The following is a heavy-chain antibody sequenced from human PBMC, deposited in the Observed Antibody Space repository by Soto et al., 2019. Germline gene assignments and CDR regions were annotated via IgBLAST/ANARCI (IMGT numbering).Heavy chain of an antibody. V-gene: IGHV3-23*01. J-gene: IGHJ5*02. Sequence: SLRLSCAASGFIFSSYAMSWVRQAPGKGLEWVSAISGSGGSTYYADSVKGRFTISRDNSKNTLYLQMNSLRAEDTAVYYCAKEKISTRCCYWFDPWGQGTXVTVSS. CDR3: AKEKISTRCCYWFDP. D-gene: IGHD2-2*01. CDR1: GFIFSSYA. CDR2: ISGSGGST.